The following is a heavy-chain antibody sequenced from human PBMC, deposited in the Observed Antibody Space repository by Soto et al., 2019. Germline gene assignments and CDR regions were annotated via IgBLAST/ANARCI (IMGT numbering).Heavy chain of an antibody. D-gene: IGHD4-17*01. CDR3: ASTHGDFPY. J-gene: IGHJ4*02. CDR2: YYSYGYT. V-gene: IGHV4-31*03. CDR1: GGSISSDAYY. Sequence: SETLSLTCSVSGGSISSDAYYWSWIRQRPGQGLEWIGNYYSYGYTSYNPSLKRRVSISVHTSKNQVSLKVSSVTAADTALYFCASTHGDFPYWGQGTLVTVSS.